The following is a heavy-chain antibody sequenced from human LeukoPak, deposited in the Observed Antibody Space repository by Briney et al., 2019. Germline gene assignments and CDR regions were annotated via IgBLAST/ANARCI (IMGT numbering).Heavy chain of an antibody. CDR3: AKDIFQGVMGD. CDR1: GFTFSGYW. D-gene: IGHD3-10*01. V-gene: IGHV3-74*03. J-gene: IGHJ4*02. CDR2: INAGGSST. Sequence: GGSLRLSCAASGFTFSGYWMHWVRQAPGKGLVWVSHINAGGSSTMYADSVKGRFTISRDNAKNSLYLQMNSLRAEDTALYYCAKDIFQGVMGDWGQGTLVTVSS.